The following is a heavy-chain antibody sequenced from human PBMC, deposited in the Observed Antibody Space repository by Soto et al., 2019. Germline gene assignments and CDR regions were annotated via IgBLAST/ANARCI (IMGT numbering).Heavy chain of an antibody. CDR2: IIPIFGTA. J-gene: IGHJ4*02. CDR1: GGTFSSYA. V-gene: IGHV1-69*13. D-gene: IGHD3-22*01. CDR3: ARDSPLYDDSRGILKGGFDY. Sequence: ASVKVSCKASGGTFSSYAISWVRQAPGQGLEWMGGIIPIFGTANYAQKFQGRVTITADESTSTAYMELSSLRSEDTAVYYCARDSPLYDDSRGILKGGFDYWGQGTLVTVSS.